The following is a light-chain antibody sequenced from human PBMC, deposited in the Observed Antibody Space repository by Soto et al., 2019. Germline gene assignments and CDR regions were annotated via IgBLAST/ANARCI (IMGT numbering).Light chain of an antibody. J-gene: IGKJ5*01. CDR2: SAS. Sequence: ELVITQSPVTLSVSPGERATLYCTASQSVNNNVAWYQQKPGHTPRLLIYSASIGATGTPARFSGSGSGSDFTLTISSLQSEDFAVYYCQQYNSWSPITFGQGTRLEIK. CDR3: QQYNSWSPIT. CDR1: QSVNNN. V-gene: IGKV3-15*01.